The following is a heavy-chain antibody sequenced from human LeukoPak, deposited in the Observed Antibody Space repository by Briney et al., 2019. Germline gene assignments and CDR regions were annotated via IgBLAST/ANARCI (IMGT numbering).Heavy chain of an antibody. Sequence: ASVKVSCKASGYTFTSYYMHWVRQAPGQGLEWMGIINPSGGSTSYAQKFQGRVTMTRDTSTSTVYMELSSLRSEDTAVYYCARDSVVAAPATLFDPWGQGTLVTVSS. J-gene: IGHJ5*02. V-gene: IGHV1-46*01. CDR3: ARDSVVAAPATLFDP. CDR1: GYTFTSYY. D-gene: IGHD2-15*01. CDR2: INPSGGST.